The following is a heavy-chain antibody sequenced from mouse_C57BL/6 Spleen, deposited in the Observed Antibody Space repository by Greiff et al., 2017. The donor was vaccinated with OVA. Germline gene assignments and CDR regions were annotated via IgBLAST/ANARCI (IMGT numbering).Heavy chain of an antibody. D-gene: IGHD2-4*01. Sequence: EVKLQESGPGLVKPSQSLSLTCSVTGYSITSGYYWNWIRQFPGNKLEWMGYISYDGSNNYNPSLKNRISITRDTSKNQFFLKLNSVTTEDTATYYCARDGGYYDYDGWFAYWGQGTLVTVSA. J-gene: IGHJ3*01. CDR1: GYSITSGYY. V-gene: IGHV3-6*01. CDR3: ARDGGYYDYDGWFAY. CDR2: ISYDGSN.